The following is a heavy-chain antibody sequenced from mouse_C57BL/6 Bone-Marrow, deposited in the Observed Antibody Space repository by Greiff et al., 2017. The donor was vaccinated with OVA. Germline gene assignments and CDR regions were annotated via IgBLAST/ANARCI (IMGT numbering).Heavy chain of an antibody. J-gene: IGHJ2*01. CDR3: GRWGRGYNYRDD. CDR1: GYAFSSYW. V-gene: IGHV1-80*01. D-gene: IGHD2-2*01. Sequence: QVQLQQSGAELVKPGASVKISCKASGYAFSSYWMNWVKQRPGKGLEWIGQIYPGDGDTNYNGKFKGTATLTADKSSRTEYMKHSSLTAEECAVDCCGRWGRGYNYRDDWGQGTTLTGAS. CDR2: IYPGDGDT.